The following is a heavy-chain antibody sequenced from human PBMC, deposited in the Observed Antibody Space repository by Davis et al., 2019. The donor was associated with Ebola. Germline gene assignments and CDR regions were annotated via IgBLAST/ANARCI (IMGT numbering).Heavy chain of an antibody. D-gene: IGHD6-13*01. V-gene: IGHV1-18*04. CDR3: ATGLIADLGY. CDR1: GYTFTGYY. Sequence: ASVKVSCKASGYTFTGYYMHWVRQAPGQGLEWMGWISAYNGNTNYAQKFQGRVTITADKSTSTAYMELSSLRSEDTAVYYCATGLIADLGYWGQGTLVTVSS. J-gene: IGHJ4*02. CDR2: ISAYNGNT.